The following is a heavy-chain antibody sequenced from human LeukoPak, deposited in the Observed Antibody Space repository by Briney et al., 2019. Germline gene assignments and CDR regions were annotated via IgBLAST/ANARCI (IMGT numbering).Heavy chain of an antibody. CDR2: IKSKTEGGTT. CDR3: TTVPAARPD. V-gene: IGHV3-15*01. J-gene: IGHJ4*02. CDR1: GFTFSNAW. D-gene: IGHD6-6*01. Sequence: GGSLRLSCSASGFTFSNAWMSWVRQAPGKGLELVGRIKSKTEGGTTDYAAPVKGRFTISRDDSKNTLYLQMNSLKTEDPAVYYCTTVPAARPDWGQGTLVTVSS.